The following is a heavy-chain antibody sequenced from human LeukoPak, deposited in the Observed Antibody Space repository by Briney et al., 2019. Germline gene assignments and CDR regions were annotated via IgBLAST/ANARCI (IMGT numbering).Heavy chain of an antibody. V-gene: IGHV3-74*01. CDR2: INSDGSST. CDR3: ARDLSWYFDY. CDR1: GFTFSSYG. D-gene: IGHD2/OR15-2a*01. J-gene: IGHJ4*02. Sequence: GGSLRLSCAASGFTFSSYGMHWVRQAPGEGLVWVSRINSDGSSTSYADSVKGRFTISRDNAKNTLYLQMNSLRAEDTAVYYCARDLSWYFDYWGQGTLVTVSS.